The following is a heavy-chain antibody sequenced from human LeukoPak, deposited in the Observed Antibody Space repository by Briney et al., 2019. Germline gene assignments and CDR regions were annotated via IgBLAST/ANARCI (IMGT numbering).Heavy chain of an antibody. V-gene: IGHV4-39*07. J-gene: IGHJ5*02. CDR3: ARDRLGGPGWFDP. D-gene: IGHD3-16*01. CDR1: GGSISSSSYY. Sequence: SETLSLTCTVSGGSISSSSYYWGWIRQPPGKGLEWIGSIYYSGSTYYNPSLKSRVTISVDTSKNQFSLKLSSVTAADTAVYYCARDRLGGPGWFDPWGQGTLVTVSS. CDR2: IYYSGST.